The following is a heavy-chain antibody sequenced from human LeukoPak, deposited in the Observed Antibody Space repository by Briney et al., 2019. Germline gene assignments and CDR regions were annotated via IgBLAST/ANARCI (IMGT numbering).Heavy chain of an antibody. CDR2: INHSGST. Sequence: SETLSLTCAVYGGSFSGYYWGWIRQPPGKGLEWIGEINHSGSTNYNPSLKSRVTISVDTSKNQFSLKLSSVTAADTAVYYCARGRNSSDYGMDVWGQGTTVTVSS. D-gene: IGHD6-25*01. CDR3: ARGRNSSDYGMDV. J-gene: IGHJ6*02. CDR1: GGSFSGYY. V-gene: IGHV4-34*01.